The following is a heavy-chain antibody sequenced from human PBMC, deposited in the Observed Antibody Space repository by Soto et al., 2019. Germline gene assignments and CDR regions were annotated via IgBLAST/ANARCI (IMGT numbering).Heavy chain of an antibody. V-gene: IGHV3-53*01. D-gene: IGHD6-13*01. CDR2: IYSGGST. J-gene: IGHJ4*02. CDR3: ARDRGSSWYYFYY. CDR1: GFTVSSNY. Sequence: PGGSLRLSCAASGFTVSSNYMSWVRQAPGKGLEWVSVIYSGGSTYYADSVKGRFTISRDTSKNTPYLQMNSLRAEDTAVYYCARDRGSSWYYFYYWGQGTLVTVSS.